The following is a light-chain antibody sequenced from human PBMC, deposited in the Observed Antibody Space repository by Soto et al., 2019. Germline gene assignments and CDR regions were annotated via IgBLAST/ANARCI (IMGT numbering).Light chain of an antibody. J-gene: IGKJ4*01. CDR3: QQYYTTPLT. CDR2: WAS. CDR1: QSVLFTSNNKNY. Sequence: DIVMTQSPDSLAVSLGERATIKCKSSQSVLFTSNNKNYLGWFQQKPRQPHKLLLSWASTRESGVPDRFSGSGSGTDFTLTISSLQAEDVAVYYCQQYYTTPLTFGGGTKVEIK. V-gene: IGKV4-1*01.